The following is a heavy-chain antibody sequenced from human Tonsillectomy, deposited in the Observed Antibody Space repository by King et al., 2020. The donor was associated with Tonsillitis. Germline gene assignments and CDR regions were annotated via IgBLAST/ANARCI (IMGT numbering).Heavy chain of an antibody. J-gene: IGHJ6*02. CDR2: ISYDGSNK. CDR1: GFTFSSYG. Sequence: VQLVESGGGVVQPGRSLRLSCAASGFTFSSYGMHWVRQAPGKGLEWVAVISYDGSNKYYADSVKGRFTISRDNSKNTLYLQMNSLRAEDTAVYYCAKEPHADSGSYLYYYYYGMDVWGQGTTVTVSS. D-gene: IGHD1-26*01. CDR3: AKEPHADSGSYLYYYYYGMDV. V-gene: IGHV3-30*18.